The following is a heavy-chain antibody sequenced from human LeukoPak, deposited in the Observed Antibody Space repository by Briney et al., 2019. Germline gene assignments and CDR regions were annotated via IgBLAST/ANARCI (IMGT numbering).Heavy chain of an antibody. V-gene: IGHV4-59*08. D-gene: IGHD3-10*01. CDR3: ARLGGGGHFDY. Sequence: PSETLSLTCTVFGGSISSYYWSWIRQPPGKGLEYIGYIYYSGTTNYSPSLRSRVTISVDTSKNQFSLKLSSVTAADTAVYYCARLGGGGHFDYWGQGTLVTVSS. J-gene: IGHJ4*02. CDR1: GGSISSYY. CDR2: IYYSGTT.